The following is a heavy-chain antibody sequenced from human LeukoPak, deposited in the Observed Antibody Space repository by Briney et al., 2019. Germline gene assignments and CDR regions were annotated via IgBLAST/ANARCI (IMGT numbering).Heavy chain of an antibody. J-gene: IGHJ5*02. CDR3: ARGGRYCSGGSCRNWFDP. V-gene: IGHV4-34*01. Sequence: SETLSLTCAVYGGSFSGYYWSWIRQPPGKGLEWIGEINHSGSTNYNPSLKSRVTISVDTSKNQFSLKLSSVTAADTAVYYCARGGRYCSGGSCRNWFDPWGQGTLVTVSS. CDR2: INHSGST. CDR1: GGSFSGYY. D-gene: IGHD2-15*01.